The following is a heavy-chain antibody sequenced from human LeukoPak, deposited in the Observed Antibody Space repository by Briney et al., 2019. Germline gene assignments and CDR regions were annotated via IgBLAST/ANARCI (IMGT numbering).Heavy chain of an antibody. D-gene: IGHD5-18*01. J-gene: IGHJ4*02. V-gene: IGHV1-2*06. CDR1: GYTFTGYY. CDR2: INPNSGGT. CDR3: ARVSHPGIQLWVY. Sequence: ASVKVSCKASGYTFTGYYMHWVRQAPGQGLEWMGRINPNSGGTNYAQKFQGRVTMTRDTSISTAYMELSRLRSDDTAVYYCARVSHPGIQLWVYWGQGTLVTVSS.